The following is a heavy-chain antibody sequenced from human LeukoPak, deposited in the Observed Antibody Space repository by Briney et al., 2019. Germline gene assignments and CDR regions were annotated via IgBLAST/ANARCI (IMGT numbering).Heavy chain of an antibody. CDR3: ARGPCSGGSCYPYYYYYGMDV. D-gene: IGHD2-15*01. J-gene: IGHJ6*02. CDR1: GFTFSSYS. CDR2: ISSSSSYI. Sequence: GGSLRLSCAASGFTFSSYSMNWVRQAPGKGLEWVSFISSSSSYIYYADSVKGRFTISRDNAKNSLYLQMNSLRAEDTAVYYCARGPCSGGSCYPYYYYYGMDVWGQGTTVTVSS. V-gene: IGHV3-21*01.